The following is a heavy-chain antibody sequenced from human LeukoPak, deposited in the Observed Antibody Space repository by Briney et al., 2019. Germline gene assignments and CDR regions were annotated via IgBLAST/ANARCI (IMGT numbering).Heavy chain of an antibody. CDR2: IYHSGST. V-gene: IGHV4-30-2*01. J-gene: IGHJ4*02. Sequence: KPAETLSLTCAVYGDSFSGYYWSWIRQPPGKGLEWIGYIYHSGSTYYNPSLKSRVTISVDRSKNQFSLKLSSVTAADTAVYYCARAPGDNDLYYFDYWGQGTLVTVSS. CDR3: ARAPGDNDLYYFDY. D-gene: IGHD4-17*01. CDR1: GDSFSGYY.